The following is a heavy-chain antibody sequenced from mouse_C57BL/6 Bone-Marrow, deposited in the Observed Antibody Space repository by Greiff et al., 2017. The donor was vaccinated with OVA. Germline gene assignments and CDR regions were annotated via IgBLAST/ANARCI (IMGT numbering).Heavy chain of an antibody. CDR3: ARALDYYGSSYVGTTFDY. Sequence: VQLQQSGAELVRPGTSVKVSCKASGYAFTNYLIEWVKQRPGQGLEWIGVINPGSGGTNSNEKFKGKATLTADKSSSTAYMQLSSLTSEDSAVYFCARALDYYGSSYVGTTFDYWGQGTTLTVSS. D-gene: IGHD1-1*01. CDR2: INPGSGGT. V-gene: IGHV1-54*01. CDR1: GYAFTNYL. J-gene: IGHJ2*01.